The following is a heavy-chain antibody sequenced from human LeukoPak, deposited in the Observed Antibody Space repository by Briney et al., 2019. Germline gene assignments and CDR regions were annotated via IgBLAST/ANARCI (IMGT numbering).Heavy chain of an antibody. V-gene: IGHV4-31*03. D-gene: IGHD2-21*02. CDR2: IYYSGST. Sequence: KPSETLSLTCTVSGGSISSGGYYWSWIRQHPGKGLEWIGYIYYSGSTHYNPSLKSRVTISVDTSKNQFSLELSSVTAADTAVYYCARDPPPAYCGGDCYSVWGQGTLVTVSS. CDR1: GGSISSGGYY. CDR3: ARDPPPAYCGGDCYSV. J-gene: IGHJ4*02.